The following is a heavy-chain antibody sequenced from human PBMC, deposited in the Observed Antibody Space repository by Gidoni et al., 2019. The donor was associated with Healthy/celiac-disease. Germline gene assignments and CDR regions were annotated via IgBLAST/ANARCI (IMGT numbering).Heavy chain of an antibody. CDR3: AKGKQLWLSPDYYYYYGMDV. CDR1: GFTFSSYA. V-gene: IGHV3-23*04. Sequence: EVQLVESGGGLVQPGGSLRLSCAASGFTFSSYAMSWVRQAPGKGLEWVSAISGSGGSTYYADSVKGRFTISRDNSKNTLYLQMNSLRAEDTAVYYCAKGKQLWLSPDYYYYYGMDVWGQGTTVTVSS. CDR2: ISGSGGST. J-gene: IGHJ6*02. D-gene: IGHD5-18*01.